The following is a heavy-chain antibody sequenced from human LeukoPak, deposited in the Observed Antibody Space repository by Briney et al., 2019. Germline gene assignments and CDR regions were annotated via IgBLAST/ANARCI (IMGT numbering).Heavy chain of an antibody. CDR3: ARSSSGYYLDY. V-gene: IGHV1-8*02. CDR1: GYTFTSYD. D-gene: IGHD3-22*01. CDR2: MNPNSGNT. J-gene: IGHJ4*02. Sequence: ASVKVSCKASGYTFTSYDINWVRQATGQGLEWMGWMNPNSGNTGYAQKFQGRVTMTRDTSISTAYMELSRLRSDDTAVYYCARSSSGYYLDYWGQGTLVTVSS.